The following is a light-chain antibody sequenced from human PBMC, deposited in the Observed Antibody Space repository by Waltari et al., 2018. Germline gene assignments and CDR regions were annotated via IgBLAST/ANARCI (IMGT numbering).Light chain of an antibody. CDR1: QSVLSTSTGKSY. CDR3: QQYYDTPWT. V-gene: IGKV4-1*01. CDR2: WAS. Sequence: DIVMAQSPDSLAVSLGERATINCGSSQSVLSTSTGKSYLAWYQQKPGQPPKLLIYWASTRESGVPDRFSGSGSGTDFTLTIISLQAEDVAVYYCQQYYDTPWTFGQGTKVEIK. J-gene: IGKJ1*01.